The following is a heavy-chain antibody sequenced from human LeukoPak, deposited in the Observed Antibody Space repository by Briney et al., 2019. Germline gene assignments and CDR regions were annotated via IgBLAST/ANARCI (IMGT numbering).Heavy chain of an antibody. CDR2: ISSNGGST. Sequence: GGSLRLSCAASGFTFSSYAMHRVRQAPGKGLEYVSAISSNGGSTYYANSVKGRFTISRDNSKNTLYLQMGSLRAEDMAVYYCARDYDFDYWGQGTLVTVSS. V-gene: IGHV3-64*01. CDR1: GFTFSSYA. J-gene: IGHJ4*02. CDR3: ARDYDFDY. D-gene: IGHD3-16*01.